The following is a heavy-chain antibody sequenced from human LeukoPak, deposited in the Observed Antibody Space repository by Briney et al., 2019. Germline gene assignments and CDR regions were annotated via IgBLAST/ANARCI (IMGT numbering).Heavy chain of an antibody. CDR1: GFTFSSYW. V-gene: IGHV3-48*04. J-gene: IGHJ6*03. D-gene: IGHD3-22*01. CDR2: ISSSGSTI. CDR3: ARAITADYDSSGYYYYYYYMDV. Sequence: PGGSLRLSCAASGFTFSSYWMSWVRQAPGKGLEWVSYISSSGSTIYYADSVKGRFTISRDNAKNSLYLQMNSLRAEDTAVYYCARAITADYDSSGYYYYYYYMDVWGKGTTVTVSS.